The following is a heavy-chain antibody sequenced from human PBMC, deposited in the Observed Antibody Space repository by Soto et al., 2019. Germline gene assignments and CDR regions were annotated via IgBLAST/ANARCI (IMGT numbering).Heavy chain of an antibody. D-gene: IGHD3-22*01. CDR1: GYTFTSYA. Sequence: VKVSCKASGYTFTSYAMHWVRQAPGQRLEWMGWINAGNGNTKYSQKFQGRVTITRDTSASTAYMELSSLRSEDTAVYYCARAHYYDSSGYYPPAFDIWGQGTMVTVSS. J-gene: IGHJ3*02. V-gene: IGHV1-3*01. CDR3: ARAHYYDSSGYYPPAFDI. CDR2: INAGNGNT.